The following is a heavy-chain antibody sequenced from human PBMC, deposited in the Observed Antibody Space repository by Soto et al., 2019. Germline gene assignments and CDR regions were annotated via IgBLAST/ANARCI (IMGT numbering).Heavy chain of an antibody. Sequence: SGPTLAKPTQTLTLTCTFSGFSLSTSGVGVGWIRQPPGKALEWLALIYWDDDKRYSPSLKSRLTITKDTSKNQVVLKMTNTDPVDTATYYCAHTKRYSSSYYFDYWGQGTLVTVSS. CDR2: IYWDDDK. J-gene: IGHJ4*02. V-gene: IGHV2-5*02. CDR1: GFSLSTSGVG. CDR3: AHTKRYSSSYYFDY. D-gene: IGHD6-6*01.